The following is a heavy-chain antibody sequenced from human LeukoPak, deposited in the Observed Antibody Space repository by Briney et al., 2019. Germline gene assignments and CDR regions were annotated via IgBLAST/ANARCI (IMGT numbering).Heavy chain of an antibody. CDR1: GFTFSRFW. J-gene: IGHJ4*02. Sequence: GGSLRLSCAASGFTFSRFWMHWVRQAPGKGLVWVSRIYSDGSSTSYADSVKGRFTISRDNTKNTLDLQMNSLRAEDTAVYYCAKRSDYGGSGNYFDFWGQGTPVTVSS. D-gene: IGHD4-23*01. CDR3: AKRSDYGGSGNYFDF. CDR2: IYSDGSST. V-gene: IGHV3-74*01.